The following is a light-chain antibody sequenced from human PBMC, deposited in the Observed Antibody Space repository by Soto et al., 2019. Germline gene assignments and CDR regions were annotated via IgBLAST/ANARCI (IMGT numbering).Light chain of an antibody. CDR2: DVS. Sequence: QSALTQPVSVSGSPGQSITISCTGASSDIGRNYVSWYQQQHPGKAPKLIIYDVSNRPSGVSNRFSGSKFDNTASLTISGLQPEDESDYYCSSVSSNTLVFGGGTKLTVL. CDR1: SSDIGRNY. CDR3: SSVSSNTLV. V-gene: IGLV2-14*03. J-gene: IGLJ2*01.